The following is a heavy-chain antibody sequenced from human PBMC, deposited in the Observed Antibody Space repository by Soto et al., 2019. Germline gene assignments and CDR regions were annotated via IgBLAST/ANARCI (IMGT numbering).Heavy chain of an antibody. CDR1: SGSISSSNW. J-gene: IGHJ6*03. Sequence: SETLSLTCAVSSGSISSSNWWSWVRQPPGKGLEWIGEIYHSGSTNYNPSLKSRVTISVDKSKNQFSLKLSSVTAADTAVYYCAREYSNYDYYYYYMDVWGKGTTVTVSS. V-gene: IGHV4-4*02. CDR2: IYHSGST. CDR3: AREYSNYDYYYYYMDV. D-gene: IGHD4-4*01.